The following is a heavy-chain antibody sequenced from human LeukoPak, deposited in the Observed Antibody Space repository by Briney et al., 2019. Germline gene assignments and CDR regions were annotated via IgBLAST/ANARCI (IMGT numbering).Heavy chain of an antibody. Sequence: ASVKVSCKASGYTFTGYYMHWVRQAPGQGLEWMGWINPNSGGTNYAQEFQGRVTMTRDTSISTAYMELSRLRSEDTAVYYCAAVGYFDWLPYYYYYGMDVWGQGTTVTVSS. V-gene: IGHV1-2*02. J-gene: IGHJ6*02. CDR3: AAVGYFDWLPYYYYYGMDV. CDR2: INPNSGGT. D-gene: IGHD3-9*01. CDR1: GYTFTGYY.